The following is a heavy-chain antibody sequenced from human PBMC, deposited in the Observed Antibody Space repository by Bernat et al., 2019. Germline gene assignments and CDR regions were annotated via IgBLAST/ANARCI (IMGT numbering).Heavy chain of an antibody. CDR3: ARQDDFWSGFVV. D-gene: IGHD3-3*01. V-gene: IGHV3-66*04. J-gene: IGHJ5*02. Sequence: EVQLVESGGNLVQPGGSLRLSCAASGFTVSSNYMSWVRQAPGKGLEWVSTIYSDGSTYYADSVKGSFVSSRDNSKNTLFLDMSRLRADDMGLYYCARQDDFWSGFVVWGQGTLVTVSS. CDR1: GFTVSSNY. CDR2: IYSDGST.